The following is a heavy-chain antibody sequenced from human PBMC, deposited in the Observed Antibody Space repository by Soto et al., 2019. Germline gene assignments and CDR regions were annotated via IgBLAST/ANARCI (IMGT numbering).Heavy chain of an antibody. CDR3: ARIRTTMVRGVPFDY. J-gene: IGHJ4*02. V-gene: IGHV2-70*11. CDR1: GFSLSTSGMC. Sequence: SGPTLVNPTQTLTLTCTFSGFSLSTSGMCVSWIRQPPGKALEWLARIDWDDDKYYSTSLKTRLTISKDTSKNQVVLTMTNMDPVDTATYYCARIRTTMVRGVPFDYWGQGTLVTVSS. D-gene: IGHD3-10*01. CDR2: IDWDDDK.